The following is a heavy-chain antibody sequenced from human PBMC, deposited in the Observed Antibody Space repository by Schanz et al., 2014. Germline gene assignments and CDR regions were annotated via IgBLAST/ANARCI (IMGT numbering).Heavy chain of an antibody. CDR1: RFTFSNYA. D-gene: IGHD3-3*01. CDR3: ARPIYDLWSGSFDY. J-gene: IGHJ4*02. V-gene: IGHV3-23*04. Sequence: EVQLVESGGGLVQPGGSLRLSCAASRFTFSNYAMSWVRQAPGKGLEWVSAISGSGGSTYYADSVKGRFTISRDNSKNTLYLQMNSLRAEDTAVYYCARPIYDLWSGSFDYWGQGTLVTVSS. CDR2: ISGSGGST.